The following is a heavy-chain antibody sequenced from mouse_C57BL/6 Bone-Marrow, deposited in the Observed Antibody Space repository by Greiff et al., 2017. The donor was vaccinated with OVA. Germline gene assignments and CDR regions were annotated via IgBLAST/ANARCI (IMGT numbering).Heavy chain of an antibody. CDR1: GFNIKDDY. CDR3: TSYGNFDY. D-gene: IGHD2-1*01. Sequence: EVQLQQSGAELVRPGASVKLSCTASGFNIKDDYMHWVKQRPEQGLEGVGWIDPENGDSEYASKFQGKATITADTSSNTAYLQLSSLTSEDTAVYYFTSYGNFDYWGQGTTLTVSS. V-gene: IGHV14-4*01. J-gene: IGHJ2*01. CDR2: IDPENGDS.